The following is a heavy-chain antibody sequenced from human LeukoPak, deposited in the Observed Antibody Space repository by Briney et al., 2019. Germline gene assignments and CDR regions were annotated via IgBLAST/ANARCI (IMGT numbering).Heavy chain of an antibody. Sequence: GGSPRLSCAASGFTFSSYGMHWVRQVPGKGLVWVSRINTSGSSTTYADSVKGRFTISRDNAKNTLYLQMDSLRAEDTGVYYCARSNHADDFWGQGTLVTVSS. J-gene: IGHJ4*02. CDR2: INTSGSST. CDR1: GFTFSSYG. D-gene: IGHD1-14*01. V-gene: IGHV3-74*03. CDR3: ARSNHADDF.